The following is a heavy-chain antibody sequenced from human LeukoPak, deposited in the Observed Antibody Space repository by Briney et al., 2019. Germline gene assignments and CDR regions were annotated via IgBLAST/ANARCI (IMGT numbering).Heavy chain of an antibody. CDR3: ARDALPHRTGDAFDI. V-gene: IGHV3-30-3*01. CDR1: GFTFSNYA. Sequence: PGRSLRLSCAASGFTFSNYAMHWVRQAPGKGLEWVAVISYDGSNKYYADSVKGRFTISRDNSKNTLYLQMNGLRAEDTAVYYCARDALPHRTGDAFDIWGQGTMVTVSS. CDR2: ISYDGSNK. J-gene: IGHJ3*02. D-gene: IGHD1-14*01.